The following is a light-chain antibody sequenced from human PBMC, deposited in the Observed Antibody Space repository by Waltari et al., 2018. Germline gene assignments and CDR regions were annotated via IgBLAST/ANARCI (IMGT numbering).Light chain of an antibody. J-gene: IGKJ2*01. Sequence: DIQMTQSPSSLSASVGDRVTITCQASEDIKEFLNWYKQRPGKAPQLLIYDASKWATGVPSRFSGSGSVTSFTLTIGSLQPEDASIYYCQQYNILPYAFGQGTKVEI. CDR3: QQYNILPYA. V-gene: IGKV1-33*01. CDR2: DAS. CDR1: EDIKEF.